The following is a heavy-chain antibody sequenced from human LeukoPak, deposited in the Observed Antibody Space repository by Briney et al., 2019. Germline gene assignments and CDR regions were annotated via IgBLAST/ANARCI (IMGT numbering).Heavy chain of an antibody. D-gene: IGHD3-16*01. V-gene: IGHV3-7*03. CDR3: ARGGGLDV. CDR2: INHNGNVN. J-gene: IGHJ6*02. CDR1: GFPFSSYW. Sequence: GGSLRLSCVASGFPFSSYWMNWARQAPGKGLEWVASINHNGNVNYYVDSVKGRFTISRDNAKNSLYLQMSNLRAEDTAVYFCARGGGLDVWGQGATVTVSS.